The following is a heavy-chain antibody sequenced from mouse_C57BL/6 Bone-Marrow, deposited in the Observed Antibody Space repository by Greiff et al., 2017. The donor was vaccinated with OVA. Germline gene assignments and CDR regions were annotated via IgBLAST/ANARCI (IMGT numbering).Heavy chain of an antibody. CDR3: SRTSYYAMDY. J-gene: IGHJ4*01. CDR2: ISYDGSN. Sequence: ESGPGLVKPSQSLSLTCSVTGYSITSGYYWNWIRQFPGNKLEWMGYISYDGSNNYNPSLKNRISITRDTSKNQFFLKLNSVTTEDTATYPGSRTSYYAMDYWGQGTSVTVSS. D-gene: IGHD1-1*01. V-gene: IGHV3-6*01. CDR1: GYSITSGYY.